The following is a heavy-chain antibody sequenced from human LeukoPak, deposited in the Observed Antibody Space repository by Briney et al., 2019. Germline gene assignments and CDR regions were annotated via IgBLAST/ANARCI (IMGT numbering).Heavy chain of an antibody. CDR1: GYSFNTYW. D-gene: IGHD6-13*01. V-gene: IGHV5-51*01. CDR2: IYPGDSDT. CDR3: ARIIAAAGNFDY. J-gene: IGHJ4*02. Sequence: GESLKISCKGSGYSFNTYWIGWVRQMPGKGLEWMGIIYPGDSDTRYSPSFQGQVTISADKSLSTAYLQWGSLKASDTAMYYCARIIAAAGNFDYWGQGTLVTVSS.